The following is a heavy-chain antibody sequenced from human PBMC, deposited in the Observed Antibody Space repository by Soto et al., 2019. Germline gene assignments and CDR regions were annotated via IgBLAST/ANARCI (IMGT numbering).Heavy chain of an antibody. CDR3: ARAGSSWSNWFDP. V-gene: IGHV3-30-3*01. D-gene: IGHD6-13*01. J-gene: IGHJ5*02. Sequence: LRLSCAASGFTFSSYAMHWVRQAPGKGLEWVAVISYDGSNKYYADSVKGRFTISRDNSKNTLYLQMNSLRAEDTAVYYCARAGSSWSNWFDPWGQGTLVTVSS. CDR1: GFTFSSYA. CDR2: ISYDGSNK.